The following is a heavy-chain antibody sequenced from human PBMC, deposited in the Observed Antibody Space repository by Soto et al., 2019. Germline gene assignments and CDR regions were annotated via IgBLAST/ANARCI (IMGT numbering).Heavy chain of an antibody. V-gene: IGHV4-30-4*01. D-gene: IGHD3-22*01. J-gene: IGHJ4*02. CDR2: IYYSGST. CDR1: GGSISSGDYY. CDR3: AGGLFYYDSSGYYWEYFDY. Sequence: PSETLSFTCTVSGGSISSGDYYWSWIRQPPGKGLEWIGYIYYSGSTYYNPSPKSRVTISVDTSKNQFSLKLSSVTAADTAVYYCAGGLFYYDSSGYYWEYFDYWGRGTRGTVAS.